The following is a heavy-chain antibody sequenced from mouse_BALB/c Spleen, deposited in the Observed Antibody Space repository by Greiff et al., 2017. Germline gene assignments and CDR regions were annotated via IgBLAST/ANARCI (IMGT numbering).Heavy chain of an antibody. Sequence: VKLQESGAELVRPGTSVKVSCKASGYAFTNYLIEWVKQRPGQGLEWIGVINPGSGGTNYNEKFKGKATLTADKSSSTAYMQLSSLTSDDSAVYFCARGGSRNYYAMDYWGQGTSVTVSS. CDR3: ARGGSRNYYAMDY. J-gene: IGHJ4*01. D-gene: IGHD1-1*01. V-gene: IGHV1-54*01. CDR2: INPGSGGT. CDR1: GYAFTNYL.